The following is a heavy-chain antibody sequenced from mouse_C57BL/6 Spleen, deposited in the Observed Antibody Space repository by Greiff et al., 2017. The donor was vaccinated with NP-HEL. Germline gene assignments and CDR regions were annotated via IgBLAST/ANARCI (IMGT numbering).Heavy chain of an antibody. CDR2: IRSKSNNYAT. CDR1: GFSFNTYA. CDR3: VREALYDGYDGGFAY. Sequence: EVQLQESGGGLVQPKGSLKLSCAASGFSFNTYAMNWVRQAPGKGLEWVARIRSKSNNYATYYADSVKDRFTISRDDSESMLYLQMNNLKTEDTAMYYCVREALYDGYDGGFAYWGQGTLVTVSA. V-gene: IGHV10-1*01. J-gene: IGHJ3*01. D-gene: IGHD2-3*01.